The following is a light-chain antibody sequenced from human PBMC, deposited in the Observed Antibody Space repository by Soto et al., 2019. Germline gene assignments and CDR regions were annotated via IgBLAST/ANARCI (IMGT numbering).Light chain of an antibody. V-gene: IGKV3-15*01. Sequence: MVLTQSPATLSVSPGERVTLSCRDSQAIGINWAWYQQKPGLAPRLLMYGASNRATDVPARFVGGGSGTDFSLTVTGVQSEDFGVYYCQQYLNWPSLTFGGGTKVEIK. CDR3: QQYLNWPSLT. CDR2: GAS. J-gene: IGKJ4*01. CDR1: QAIGIN.